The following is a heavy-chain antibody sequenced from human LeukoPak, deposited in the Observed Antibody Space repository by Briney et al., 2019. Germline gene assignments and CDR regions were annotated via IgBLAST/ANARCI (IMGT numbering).Heavy chain of an antibody. J-gene: IGHJ4*02. V-gene: IGHV3-15*01. CDR1: GFTFSDAW. CDR2: IKSKRGGGTT. D-gene: IGHD4-17*01. CDR3: VHDGDYEGRFDS. Sequence: GRSLRLSCAASGFTFSDAWMSWVRQAPGKGLEWVGRIKSKRGGGTTDYAAPVKGRFTISRDDSKNTLYLQMDSLKTEDTAIYYCVHDGDYEGRFDSWGQGTLVTASS.